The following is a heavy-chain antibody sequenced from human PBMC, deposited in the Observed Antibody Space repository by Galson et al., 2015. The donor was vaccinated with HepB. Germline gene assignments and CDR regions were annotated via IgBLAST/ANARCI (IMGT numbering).Heavy chain of an antibody. J-gene: IGHJ4*02. Sequence: SVKVSCKASGYTFTSYYMHWVRQAPGQGLEWMGIINPSGGSTSYAQKLQGRVTMTRDTSTSTVYMELSSLRSEDTAVYYCASEDYDYVWGSYRFYGKRYYFDYWGQGTLVTVSS. CDR2: INPSGGST. D-gene: IGHD3-16*02. V-gene: IGHV1-46*04. CDR3: ASEDYDYVWGSYRFYGKRYYFDY. CDR1: GYTFTSYY.